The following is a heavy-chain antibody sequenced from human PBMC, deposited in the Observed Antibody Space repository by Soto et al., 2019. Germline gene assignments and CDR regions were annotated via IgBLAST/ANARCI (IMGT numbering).Heavy chain of an antibody. CDR2: ISYEGSNK. CDR1: GFTFSSYG. CDR3: AKDRTLFSGYDYYGMDV. D-gene: IGHD1-26*01. V-gene: IGHV3-30*18. Sequence: HPGGSLRLSCAASGFTFSSYGMHWVRQAPGKGLERVAVISYEGSNKYYADSVKGRFTISRDNSKNTLYLQMNSLRAEDTAVYYCAKDRTLFSGYDYYGMDVWGQGTTVTVSS. J-gene: IGHJ6*02.